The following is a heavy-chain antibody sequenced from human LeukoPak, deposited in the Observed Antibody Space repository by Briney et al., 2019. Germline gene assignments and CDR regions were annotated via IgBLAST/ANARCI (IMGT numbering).Heavy chain of an antibody. Sequence: KSGGSLRLSCAASGFPLTNAWKSWVRQAPGKGLEWIGRIKSKTDGGTTDYAAPVKGRFTISRDDSKNTLYLQMNSLKTEDTAVYYCTTETKGWGQGTLVTVSS. CDR3: TTETKG. V-gene: IGHV3-15*01. J-gene: IGHJ4*02. CDR2: IKSKTDGGTT. CDR1: GFPLTNAW.